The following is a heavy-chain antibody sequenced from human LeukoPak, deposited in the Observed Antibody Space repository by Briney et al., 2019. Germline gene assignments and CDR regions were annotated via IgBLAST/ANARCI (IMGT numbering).Heavy chain of an antibody. D-gene: IGHD2-15*01. CDR1: RFTFSNYA. J-gene: IGHJ4*02. CDR3: ARPPTTMVAATMLDY. Sequence: TGGSLRLSCAASRFTFSNYAMHWVRQAPGKGLEWVAVISYDASNKYYADSVKGRFTISRNNSKSTLYLQMNSLRAEDTAVYYCARPPTTMVAATMLDYWGQGTLVTVSS. CDR2: ISYDASNK. V-gene: IGHV3-30*04.